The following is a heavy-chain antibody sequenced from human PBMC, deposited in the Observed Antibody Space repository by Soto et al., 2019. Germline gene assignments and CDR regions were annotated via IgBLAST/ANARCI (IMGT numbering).Heavy chain of an antibody. D-gene: IGHD2-15*01. Sequence: SETLSLTCAVYGGSFSGYYWSWIRQPPGKGLEWIGEINHSGSTNYNPSLKSRVTISVDTSKNQFSLKLSSVTAAETALYYCARERSLSIVVVVAATTFWFDPWGQGTLVTVSS. V-gene: IGHV4-34*01. J-gene: IGHJ5*02. CDR3: ARERSLSIVVVVAATTFWFDP. CDR1: GGSFSGYY. CDR2: INHSGST.